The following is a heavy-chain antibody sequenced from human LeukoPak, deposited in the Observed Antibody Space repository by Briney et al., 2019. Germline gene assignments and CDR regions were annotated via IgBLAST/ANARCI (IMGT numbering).Heavy chain of an antibody. D-gene: IGHD2-2*01. V-gene: IGHV1-8*01. J-gene: IGHJ6*02. CDR1: GYTFTSYD. CDR3: ARTTSWYDYYYGMDV. CDR2: MNPNSGNT. Sequence: GAAVKDSCKASGYTFTSYDINWVRQATGQGLEWMGWMNPNSGNTGYAQKFQGRVTMTRNTSISTAYMELSSLRSEDTAVYYCARTTSWYDYYYGMDVWGQGTTVTVSS.